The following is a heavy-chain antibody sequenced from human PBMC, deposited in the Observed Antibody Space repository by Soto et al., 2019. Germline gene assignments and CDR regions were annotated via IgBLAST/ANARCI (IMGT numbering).Heavy chain of an antibody. V-gene: IGHV5-10-1*01. D-gene: IGHD2-21*01. CDR2: VDPVDSYA. CDR3: ARHRKGKYGMGV. CDR1: GYIFTSFW. J-gene: IGHJ6*02. Sequence: PGESLKISCQASGYIFTSFWISWVRHMPGKGLEWMGRVDPVDSYADYSPSFQGHVTVSADRSSTTAYLQWSSLKASDTAIYFCARHRKGKYGMGVWGQGTTVTVSS.